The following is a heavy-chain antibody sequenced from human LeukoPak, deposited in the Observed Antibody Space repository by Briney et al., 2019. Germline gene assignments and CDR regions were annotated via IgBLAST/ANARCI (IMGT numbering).Heavy chain of an antibody. V-gene: IGHV3-7*01. CDR2: IKQDGSEK. D-gene: IGHD1-26*01. J-gene: IGHJ4*02. Sequence: GGSLRLSCEASGFTLSSYWMSWVRQAPGKGLEWVANIKQDGSEKHYVDSVKGRFTISRDNAKNSLYLQMNSLRAEDTAVYYCARSVGAAFDCWGQGTLSPSPQ. CDR3: ARSVGAAFDC. CDR1: GFTLSSYW.